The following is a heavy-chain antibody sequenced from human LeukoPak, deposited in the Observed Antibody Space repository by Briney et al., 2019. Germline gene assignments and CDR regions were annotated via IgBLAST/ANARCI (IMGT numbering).Heavy chain of an antibody. Sequence: SETLSLTCTVSGGSISSYYWSWIRQPPGKGLEWIGYIYYSGSTNYNPSLKSRVTISVDTSKNQFSLKLSSVTAADTAVYYCARRCSGRYYNDWGQGTLVTVSS. V-gene: IGHV4-59*08. D-gene: IGHD1-26*01. CDR2: IYYSGST. CDR3: ARRCSGRYYND. CDR1: GGSISSYY. J-gene: IGHJ4*02.